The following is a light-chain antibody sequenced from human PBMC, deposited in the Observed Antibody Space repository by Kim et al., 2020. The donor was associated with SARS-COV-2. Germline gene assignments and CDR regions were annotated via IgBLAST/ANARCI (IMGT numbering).Light chain of an antibody. J-gene: IGKJ2*01. CDR1: QSVSFN. V-gene: IGKV3-15*01. CDR3: QQSNNWPRT. Sequence: EIVMTQSPATLSVSPGERAILSCRASQSVSFNLAWYQQKHGQAPRLLIYSASIRAAGIPARFSGSGSGTDFTLTISSLQSEDFAVYFCQQSNNWPRTFGQGTKLEI. CDR2: SAS.